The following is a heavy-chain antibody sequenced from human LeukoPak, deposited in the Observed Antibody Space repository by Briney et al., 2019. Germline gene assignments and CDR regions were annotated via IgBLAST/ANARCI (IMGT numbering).Heavy chain of an antibody. J-gene: IGHJ2*01. CDR3: AGDNYDILTGYRWYFDL. CDR2: ISSSGSTI. D-gene: IGHD3-9*01. V-gene: IGHV3-48*03. CDR1: GFTFSSYE. Sequence: GGSLRLSCAASGFTFSSYEMSWVRQAPGKGLEWVSHISSSGSTIYYADSVKGRFTISRDNAKNSLYLQMNSLRAEDTAVYYCAGDNYDILTGYRWYFDLWGRGTLVTVSS.